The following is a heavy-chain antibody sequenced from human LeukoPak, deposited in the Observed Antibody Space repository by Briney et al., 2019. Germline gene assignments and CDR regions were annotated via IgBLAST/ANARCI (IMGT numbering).Heavy chain of an antibody. Sequence: ASVKVSCKASGYTFTGYYMHWVRQAPGKGLEWMGGFDPEDGETIYAQEFQGRVTMTEDTSTDTAYMELSSLRSEDTAVYYCATQALLRGSYYAFWFDPWGQGTLVTVSS. CDR3: ATQALLRGSYYAFWFDP. CDR2: FDPEDGET. V-gene: IGHV1-24*01. D-gene: IGHD1-26*01. J-gene: IGHJ5*02. CDR1: GYTFTGYY.